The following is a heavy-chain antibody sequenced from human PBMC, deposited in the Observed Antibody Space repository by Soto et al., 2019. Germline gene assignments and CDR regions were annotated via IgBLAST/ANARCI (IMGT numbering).Heavy chain of an antibody. CDR2: INPNSGGT. CDR1: GYTFTGYY. V-gene: IGHV1-2*04. J-gene: IGHJ4*02. D-gene: IGHD4-17*01. CDR3: ARGWSMTTVTTSRYYFDY. Sequence: GASVKVSCKASGYTFTGYYMHWVRQAPGQGLEWMGWINPNSGGTNYAQKFQGWVTMTRDTSISTAYMELSRLRSDDTAVYYCARGWSMTTVTTSRYYFDYWGQGTLVTVSS.